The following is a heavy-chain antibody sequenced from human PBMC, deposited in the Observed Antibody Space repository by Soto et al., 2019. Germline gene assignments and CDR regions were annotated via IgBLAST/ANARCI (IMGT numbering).Heavy chain of an antibody. CDR3: GRDGGVTGMTKILDS. CDR1: GDTFRSNG. D-gene: IGHD3-16*01. V-gene: IGHV1-69*14. CDR2: IIPIYGTV. Sequence: QVQLVQSGTEVTKPGSSVQVSCKVSGDTFRSNGISWVRHVPGQGLDWMGGIIPIYGTVNYALKFLGRVTITAGKSPSTAHMGLSGPGPEETGVYYCGRDGGVTGMTKILDSWGQGTVVTVSP. J-gene: IGHJ5*01.